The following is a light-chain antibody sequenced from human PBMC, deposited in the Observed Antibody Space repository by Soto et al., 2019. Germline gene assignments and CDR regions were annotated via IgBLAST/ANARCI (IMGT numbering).Light chain of an antibody. J-gene: IGKJ1*01. CDR1: QSVSSN. CDR3: PQYGSSGT. V-gene: IGKV3-20*01. Sequence: EIVIMQPAATLSVSPGERATLSGTASQSVSSNLAWYQQKPGQDPRLLIYAASNRATGIPDRFSGSGSGTDFTLTISRLEPEDFAVYYCPQYGSSGTFGQGTKLDIK. CDR2: AAS.